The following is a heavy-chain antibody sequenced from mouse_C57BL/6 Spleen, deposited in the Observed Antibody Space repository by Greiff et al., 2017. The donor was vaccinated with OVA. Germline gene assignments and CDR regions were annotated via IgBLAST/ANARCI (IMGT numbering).Heavy chain of an antibody. V-gene: IGHV1-42*01. Sequence: VHVKQSGPELVKPGASVKISCKASGYSFTGYYMNWVKQSPEQSLEWIGEINPSTGGTTYNQKFKAKATLTVDKSSSTAYMQLKSLTSEDSAVYYCAQTWDYGQGYWGQGTSVTVSS. J-gene: IGHJ4*01. CDR1: GYSFTGYY. CDR2: INPSTGGT. CDR3: AQTWDYGQGY. D-gene: IGHD2-4*01.